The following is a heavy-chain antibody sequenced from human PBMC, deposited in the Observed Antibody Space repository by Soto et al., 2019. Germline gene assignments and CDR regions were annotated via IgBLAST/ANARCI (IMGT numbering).Heavy chain of an antibody. Sequence: GGSLRLSCAASGFTFSSYAMSWVRQAPGKGLEWVSAISGSGGSTYYADSVKGRFTISGDNSKNTLYLQMDSLRAEDTAVYYCASRIEWELWFGELSFDYWGQGALVTVS. CDR3: ASRIEWELWFGELSFDY. CDR2: ISGSGGST. V-gene: IGHV3-23*01. CDR1: GFTFSSYA. J-gene: IGHJ4*02. D-gene: IGHD3-10*01.